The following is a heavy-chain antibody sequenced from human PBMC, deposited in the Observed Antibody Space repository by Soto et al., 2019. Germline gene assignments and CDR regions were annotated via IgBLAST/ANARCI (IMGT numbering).Heavy chain of an antibody. D-gene: IGHD5-12*01. Sequence: SETLSLTCTVSGGSISSGDYYWSWIRQPPGKGLEWIGYIYYSGSTYYNPSLKSRVTISVDTSKNQFSLKLSSVTAADTAVYYCARDGVATDGMDVWAQGTTVTVSS. CDR3: ARDGVATDGMDV. J-gene: IGHJ6*02. CDR1: GGSISSGDYY. CDR2: IYYSGST. V-gene: IGHV4-30-4*01.